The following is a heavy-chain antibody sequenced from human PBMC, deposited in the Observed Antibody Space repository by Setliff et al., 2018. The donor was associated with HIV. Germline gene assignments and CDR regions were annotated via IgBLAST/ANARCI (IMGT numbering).Heavy chain of an antibody. CDR3: ATGRDSSGYYFLADY. V-gene: IGHV1-2*02. CDR2: INPNSGGT. J-gene: IGHJ4*02. Sequence: ASVKVSCKTSGYTFTGYHMHWVRQAPGQGLEWMGWINPNSGGTIYAQKFQDRVTMTRDTSSSTAYMELSRLRSDDTAVYHCATGRDSSGYYFLADYWGRGTLVTVSS. D-gene: IGHD3-22*01. CDR1: GYTFTGYH.